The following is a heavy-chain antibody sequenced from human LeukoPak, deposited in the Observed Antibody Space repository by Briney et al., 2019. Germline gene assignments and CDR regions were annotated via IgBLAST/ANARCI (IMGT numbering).Heavy chain of an antibody. J-gene: IGHJ4*02. CDR1: GGTFSSYA. CDR2: IIPIFGAA. V-gene: IGHV1-69*05. D-gene: IGHD3-22*01. CDR3: ARGGERAVSSGYYGY. Sequence: SVKVSCKASGGTFSSYAISWVRQAPGQGLEWMGRIIPIFGAANYAQKFQGRVTIITDESTSTAYMELSSLKPEDTAVYYCARGGERAVSSGYYGYWGQGTLVTVSS.